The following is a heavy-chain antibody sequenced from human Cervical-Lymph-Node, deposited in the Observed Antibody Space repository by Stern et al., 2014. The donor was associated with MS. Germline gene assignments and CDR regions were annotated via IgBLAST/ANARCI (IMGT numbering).Heavy chain of an antibody. V-gene: IGHV3-53*01. CDR3: ARAIFGVNTAAMAPDAFDS. Sequence: EVQLVESGGGLIQPGGSLRLSCAAPGFIVSKNYMSWVRQAPGKGLEWVSLIYNDGSTYYAGSVKGRFTISRDSSKTKLFLQMNSLRAEDTAMYYCARAIFGVNTAAMAPDAFDSWGQGTMVTVSS. D-gene: IGHD3-3*01. J-gene: IGHJ3*01. CDR1: GFIVSKNY. CDR2: IYNDGST.